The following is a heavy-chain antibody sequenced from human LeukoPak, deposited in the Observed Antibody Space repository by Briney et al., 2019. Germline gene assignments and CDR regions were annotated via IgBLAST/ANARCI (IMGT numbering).Heavy chain of an antibody. CDR3: ARGGVLDKALRYYYGMDV. CDR1: GYTLTGYY. J-gene: IGHJ6*02. D-gene: IGHD2-8*01. V-gene: IGHV1-2*02. CDR2: INPNSGGT. Sequence: GATVKVSCKASGYTLTGYYMHWVRQAPGQGLEWMGWINPNSGGTNYAQKFQGRVTMTRDTSISTAYMELSRLRSDDTAVYYCARGGVLDKALRYYYGMDVWGQGTTVTVSS.